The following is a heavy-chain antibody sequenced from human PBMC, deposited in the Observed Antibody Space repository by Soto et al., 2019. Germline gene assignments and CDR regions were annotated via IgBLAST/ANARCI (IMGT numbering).Heavy chain of an antibody. D-gene: IGHD5-18*01. Sequence: QVQLVQSGAEVKKPGCSVKVSCKASGGTFSSYAISWVRQAPGHGLEWMGGIIPSFGTANYAQKLQGRVTITADESTSTAYVELSSLRSEDTAGYYCARGRGYSYGYLDYWGQGTLVTVFS. CDR2: IIPSFGTA. J-gene: IGHJ4*02. CDR3: ARGRGYSYGYLDY. CDR1: GGTFSSYA. V-gene: IGHV1-69*01.